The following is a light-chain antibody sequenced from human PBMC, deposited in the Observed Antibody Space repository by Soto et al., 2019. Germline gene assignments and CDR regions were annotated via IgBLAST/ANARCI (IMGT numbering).Light chain of an antibody. CDR3: QQYYSTPPT. CDR1: QSVLYSSNNKNY. CDR2: WAS. V-gene: IGKV4-1*01. Sequence: DLVLTSSPDSLAVSLGERATINCKSSQSVLYSSNNKNYLAWYQQKPGQPPKLLIYWASTRESGVPDRFSGSGSGTDFTLTISSLQAEDVAVYYCQQYYSTPPTFGQGTKVDIK. J-gene: IGKJ1*01.